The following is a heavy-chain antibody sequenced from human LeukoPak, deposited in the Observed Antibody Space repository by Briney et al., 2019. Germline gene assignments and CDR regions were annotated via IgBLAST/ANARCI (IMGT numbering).Heavy chain of an antibody. CDR3: ARLPRYGGYDHFDY. CDR1: GDSIDSYY. CDR2: IYYRGTT. J-gene: IGHJ4*02. Sequence: SETLSLTCTVSGDSIDSYYWSWIRQPPGKGLEWIGYIYYRGTTSYNPFLKSRVTISVDKSKNQFSLKLNSVTAADTAVYYCARLPRYGGYDHFDYWGQGILVIVSS. V-gene: IGHV4-59*12. D-gene: IGHD5-12*01.